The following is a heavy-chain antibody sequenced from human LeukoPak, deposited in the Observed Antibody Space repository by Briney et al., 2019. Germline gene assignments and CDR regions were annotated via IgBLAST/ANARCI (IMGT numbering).Heavy chain of an antibody. J-gene: IGHJ4*02. CDR2: IKQDGSEK. V-gene: IGHV3-7*01. CDR1: GFTFSSYW. CDR3: ARGSRDSDSSSWLDY. Sequence: GGSLRLSCAASGFTFSSYWMSWVRQAPGKGLEWVANIKQDGSEKYYVDSVKGRFTISRDNAKNSLYLQMNSLRAEDTAVYYCARGSRDSDSSSWLDYWGQGTLVTVSS. D-gene: IGHD6-13*01.